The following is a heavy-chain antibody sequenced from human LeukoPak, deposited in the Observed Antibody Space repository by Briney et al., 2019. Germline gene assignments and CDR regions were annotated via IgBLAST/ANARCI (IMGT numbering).Heavy chain of an antibody. Sequence: PGGSLRLSCAASGFTFSTHSMNWVRQAPGEGLEWVSCLSSSSSDIKYADSVKGRFTISRDNAKNSLYLQLSSLRAEDTAVYYCARVPGGLEWADFDYWGQGTLVTVSS. CDR1: GFTFSTHS. J-gene: IGHJ4*02. D-gene: IGHD3-3*01. CDR3: ARVPGGLEWADFDY. CDR2: LSSSSSDI. V-gene: IGHV3-21*01.